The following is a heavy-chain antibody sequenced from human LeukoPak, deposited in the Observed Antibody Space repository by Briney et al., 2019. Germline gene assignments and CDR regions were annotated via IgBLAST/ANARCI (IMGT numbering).Heavy chain of an antibody. CDR1: GGSISSYY. J-gene: IGHJ3*02. Sequence: SETLSLTCTVSGGSISSYYWSWIRQPPGKGLEWIGYIYYSGSTNYNPSLKSRVTISVDTSKNQFSLKLSSVTAADTAVYYCARDRSFNYDSSGFAFDIWGQGTVVTVSS. D-gene: IGHD3-22*01. CDR3: ARDRSFNYDSSGFAFDI. CDR2: IYYSGST. V-gene: IGHV4-59*12.